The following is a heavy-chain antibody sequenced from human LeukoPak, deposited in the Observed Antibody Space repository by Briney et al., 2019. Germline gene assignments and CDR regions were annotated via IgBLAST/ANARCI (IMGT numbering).Heavy chain of an antibody. Sequence: RTSETLSLTCTVSGGSISSYYWSWIRQPPGKGLEWIGYNYYSGSTNYNPSLKSRVTISVDTSKNQFSLKLSSVTAADTAVYYCARDRYWYFDLWGRGTLVTVSS. CDR2: NYYSGST. CDR3: ARDRYWYFDL. V-gene: IGHV4-59*01. CDR1: GGSISSYY. J-gene: IGHJ2*01.